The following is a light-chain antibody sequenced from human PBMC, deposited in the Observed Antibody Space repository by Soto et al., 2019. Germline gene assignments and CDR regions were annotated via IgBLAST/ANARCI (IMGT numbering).Light chain of an antibody. CDR2: KAS. Sequence: DIQMTQSPSTLSESVGDRVTITCRASQSISTRLDWYQQKPGRDPNLLIYKASDLKTGVPSRLSGSGSGTEFTLSITTLQPDDFATYDCQHSGTFGQGTKVEIK. V-gene: IGKV1-5*03. CDR1: QSISTR. J-gene: IGKJ1*01. CDR3: QHSGT.